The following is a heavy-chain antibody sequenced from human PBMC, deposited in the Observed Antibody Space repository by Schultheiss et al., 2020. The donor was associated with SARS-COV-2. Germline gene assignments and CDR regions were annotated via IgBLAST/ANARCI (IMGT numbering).Heavy chain of an antibody. CDR1: GYTFSTYA. CDR3: AREFVGDLAFDY. D-gene: IGHD1-26*01. CDR2: TYSANANT. J-gene: IGHJ4*02. V-gene: IGHV1-3*01. Sequence: ASVKVSCKTSGYTFSTYALHWVRQAPGQRLEWMGWTYSANANTKYSQKFQGRVTITRDTSASTAYMELSSLTSEDTAVYYCAREFVGDLAFDYWGQGTLVTVSS.